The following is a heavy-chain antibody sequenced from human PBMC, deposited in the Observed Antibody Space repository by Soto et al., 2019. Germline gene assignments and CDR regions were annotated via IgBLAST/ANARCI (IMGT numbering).Heavy chain of an antibody. Sequence: QVQLVQSGAEVKKPEASVKVSCKASGYTFTGYYMHWVRQAPGQGLKWMGWINPNSGGTNYAQKFQGWVTMTRDTSISTAYMELSRLRSDDTAVYYCARPTYYGSGPGAFDIWGQATMVTVSS. CDR1: GYTFTGYY. CDR2: INPNSGGT. J-gene: IGHJ3*02. V-gene: IGHV1-2*04. D-gene: IGHD3-10*01. CDR3: ARPTYYGSGPGAFDI.